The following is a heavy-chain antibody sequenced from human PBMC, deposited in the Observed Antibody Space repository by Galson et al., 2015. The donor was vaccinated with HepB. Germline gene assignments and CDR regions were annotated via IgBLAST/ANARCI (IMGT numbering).Heavy chain of an antibody. CDR1: GFTFDTYA. Sequence: SLRLSCAASGFTFDTYAVSWVRQAPGTGLEWVSGISGSGATTYYGDSVKGRFTVSRDNSKNTLFLQMYSLTAADTAVYYCARDHGDYRWFFDYWGQGTLVTGSS. J-gene: IGHJ4*02. CDR2: ISGSGATT. CDR3: ARDHGDYRWFFDY. D-gene: IGHD4-17*01. V-gene: IGHV3-23*01.